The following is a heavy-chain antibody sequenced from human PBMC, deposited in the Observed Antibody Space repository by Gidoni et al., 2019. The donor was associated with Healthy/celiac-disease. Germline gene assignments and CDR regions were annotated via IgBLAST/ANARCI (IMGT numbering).Heavy chain of an antibody. D-gene: IGHD1-26*01. CDR1: AGSISSGSYY. CDR3: ARYSGSYFGNWFDP. V-gene: IGHV4-61*02. Sequence: QVQLQESGPGLVMPSQTLSLTCTVSAGSISSGSYYWSWIRQPAGKGLEWIGRIYTSGSTNYNPSLKSRVTISVDTSKNQFSLKLSSVTAADTAVYYCARYSGSYFGNWFDPWGQGTLVTVSS. CDR2: IYTSGST. J-gene: IGHJ5*02.